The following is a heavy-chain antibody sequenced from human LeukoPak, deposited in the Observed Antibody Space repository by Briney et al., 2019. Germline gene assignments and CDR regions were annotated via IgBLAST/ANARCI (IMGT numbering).Heavy chain of an antibody. CDR1: GDSIISNY. D-gene: IGHD3-10*01. CDR3: AKLNSYFYYYIDV. J-gene: IGHJ6*03. CDR2: IYSRGSS. Sequence: SETLSLTCTVSGDSIISNYWAWIRQPAGKGLEWIGRIYSRGSSNYNPSLKSRLTMSVDTSKNQFSLKLTSVTAADTAVYYCAKLNSYFYYYIDVWGRGTTVTISS. V-gene: IGHV4-4*07.